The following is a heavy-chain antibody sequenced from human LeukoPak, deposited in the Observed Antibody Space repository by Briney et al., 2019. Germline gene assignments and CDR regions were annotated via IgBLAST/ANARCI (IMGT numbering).Heavy chain of an antibody. CDR1: GGSISSYY. J-gene: IGHJ5*02. V-gene: IGHV4-59*01. CDR2: IYYSGST. Sequence: KTSETLSLTCTVSGGSISSYYWSWIRQPPGKGLEWIGYIYYSGSTNYNPSLKSRVTISVDTSKNQFSLKLSSVTAADTAVYYCARAVRSSWYFHPWGQGALVTVSS. CDR3: ARAVRSSWYFHP. D-gene: IGHD6-13*01.